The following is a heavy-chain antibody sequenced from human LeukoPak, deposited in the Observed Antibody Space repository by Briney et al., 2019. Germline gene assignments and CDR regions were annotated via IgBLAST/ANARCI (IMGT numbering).Heavy chain of an antibody. V-gene: IGHV3-23*01. D-gene: IGHD2-21*02. CDR1: GLTFSNYA. CDR3: AKYPRHCGGDCYSDLDY. J-gene: IGHJ4*02. Sequence: GGSLRLSCVASGLTFSNYAMSWVRQAPGKGLEWVSAISYSGGTTHYADSVKGRFTISRDNSKNTLSLQMNSLRTEDTAVYYCAKYPRHCGGDCYSDLDYWGQGTLVTVSS. CDR2: ISYSGGTT.